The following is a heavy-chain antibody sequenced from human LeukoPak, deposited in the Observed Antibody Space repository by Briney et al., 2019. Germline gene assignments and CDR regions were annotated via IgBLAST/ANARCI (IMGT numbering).Heavy chain of an antibody. CDR3: AKDLEFRLGLVGPTNFDS. CDR1: GFTFSNFG. CDR2: IRYDKSDK. J-gene: IGHJ4*02. V-gene: IGHV3-30*02. Sequence: GGSLRLSCAASGFTFSNFGMHWVRQAPGKGLEWVTFIRYDKSDKYYSDSVKGRFTISRDNSKNTLYLQMNSLRAEDTAVYYCAKDLEFRLGLVGPTNFDSWGPGTLVTVSS. D-gene: IGHD1-26*01.